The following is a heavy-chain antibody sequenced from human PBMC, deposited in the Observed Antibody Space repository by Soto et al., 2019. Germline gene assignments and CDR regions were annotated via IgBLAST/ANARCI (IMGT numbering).Heavy chain of an antibody. CDR3: ARGGVAPYYYSGMDV. J-gene: IGHJ6*02. D-gene: IGHD2-21*01. CDR1: GYTFTRSG. V-gene: IGHV1-18*01. CDR2: ISTYNGDT. Sequence: QVQLVQSGAEVKKPGASVKVSCKASGYTFTRSGISWVRQAPGQGLEWMGWISTYNGDTKYAQTFQGRVTMTTDTSTSTVYMELRSLRSDYTAVYYCARGGVAPYYYSGMDVGGQGTPVTVSS.